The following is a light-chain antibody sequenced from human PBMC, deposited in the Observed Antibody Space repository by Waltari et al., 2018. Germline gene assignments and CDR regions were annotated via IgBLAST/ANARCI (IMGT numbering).Light chain of an antibody. CDR2: DVS. J-gene: IGKJ5*01. CDR3: QQYDSLTLLT. Sequence: DIEMTQSPSSLSASVGEKVTITCRAIQYISNHLSWFQQKPGKAPKLLIYDVSKLETGVASRFSGGGSRADFTLIINDVQPEDVATYYCQQYDSLTLLTFGQGTRLE. V-gene: IGKV1-33*01. CDR1: QYISNH.